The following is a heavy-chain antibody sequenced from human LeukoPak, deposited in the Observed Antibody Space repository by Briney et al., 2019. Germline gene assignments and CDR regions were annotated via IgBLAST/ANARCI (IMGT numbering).Heavy chain of an antibody. CDR1: GYTFTGYY. Sequence: ASVKVSCKASGYTFTGYYMHWVRQAPGQGLEWMGWINPNSGGTNYAQKFQGRVTITRDTSISTAYMELSRLRSDDTAVYYCARVRDRRTTALYYWGQGTLVTVSS. J-gene: IGHJ4*02. D-gene: IGHD4-11*01. CDR3: ARVRDRRTTALYY. CDR2: INPNSGGT. V-gene: IGHV1-2*02.